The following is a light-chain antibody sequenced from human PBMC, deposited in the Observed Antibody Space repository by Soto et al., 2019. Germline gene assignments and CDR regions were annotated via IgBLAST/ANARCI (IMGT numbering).Light chain of an antibody. J-gene: IGKJ1*01. V-gene: IGKV3-20*01. CDR3: QQYNNWPRT. Sequence: EIVLTQSPGTLSLSPGERATLSCRASQRVSSTYLAWYQQKPGQAPRLLIYGTSSRATGIPDRFSGSGSGTDFTLTISRLEPEDFAVYYCQQYNNWPRTFGQGIKVDIK. CDR2: GTS. CDR1: QRVSSTY.